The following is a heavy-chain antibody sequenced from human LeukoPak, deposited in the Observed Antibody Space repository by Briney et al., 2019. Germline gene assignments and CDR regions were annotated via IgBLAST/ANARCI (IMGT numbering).Heavy chain of an antibody. CDR1: GGSFSDYY. CDR2: INHRGYT. Sequence: KPSETLSLTCAVYGGSFSDYYWSWIRQPPGKGLEWIGEINHRGYTKYNPSLKSRATISVDTSKNQLSLKLNSVTAADTAMYYCARESAQLPMVRGVSPIWWGQGTLVTISS. J-gene: IGHJ4*02. CDR3: ARESAQLPMVRGVSPIW. V-gene: IGHV4-34*01. D-gene: IGHD3-10*01.